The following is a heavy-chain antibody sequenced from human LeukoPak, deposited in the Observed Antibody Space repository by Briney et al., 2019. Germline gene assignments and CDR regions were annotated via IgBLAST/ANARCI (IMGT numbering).Heavy chain of an antibody. Sequence: ASVKVSCKASGYTFTSYDINWVRQATGQGLEWMGWMNPNSGNTGYAQKFQGRVTMARNTSISTAYMELSSLRSEDTAVYYCARFAIVGATMRWFDPWGQGTLVTVSS. V-gene: IGHV1-8*01. J-gene: IGHJ5*02. CDR1: GYTFTSYD. CDR3: ARFAIVGATMRWFDP. D-gene: IGHD1-26*01. CDR2: MNPNSGNT.